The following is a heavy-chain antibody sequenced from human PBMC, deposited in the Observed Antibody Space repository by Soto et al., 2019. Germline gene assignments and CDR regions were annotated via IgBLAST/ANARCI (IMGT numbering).Heavy chain of an antibody. J-gene: IGHJ6*04. CDR1: GFTFSTYS. CDR3: AMGAAMACGMNM. D-gene: IGHD5-18*01. V-gene: IGHV3-48*01. CDR2: ISSSSNTI. Sequence: PGGSLRLSCAASGFTFSTYSMNWVRQAPGKGLEWVSYISSSSNTIFYTDSVKGRFTISRDNAKNSLYLQMNSLRAEDTAVYYCAMGAAMACGMNMWGKASTVTLCS.